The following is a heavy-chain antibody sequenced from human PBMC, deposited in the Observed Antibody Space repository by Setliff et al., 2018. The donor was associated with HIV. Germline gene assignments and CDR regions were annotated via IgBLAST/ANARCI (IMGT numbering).Heavy chain of an antibody. Sequence: SETLSLTCAVYGGTFSNYYWTWIRQSPVKGLEWIGEISHNGSTNYNASLKSRVTLSVDTSKKQFSLKLRSVTAADTAVYYCARHASRDGYNFDYWGQGTLVTAPQ. CDR3: ARHASRDGYNFDY. V-gene: IGHV4-34*01. J-gene: IGHJ4*02. CDR2: ISHNGST. CDR1: GGTFSNYY. D-gene: IGHD3-22*01.